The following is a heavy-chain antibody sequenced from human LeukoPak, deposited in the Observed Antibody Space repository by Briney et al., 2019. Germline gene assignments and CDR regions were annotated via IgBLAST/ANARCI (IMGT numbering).Heavy chain of an antibody. D-gene: IGHD6-13*01. Sequence: PGGSLRLSCAASGFTFSSYGMHWVRQAPGKGLEWVALIWYDGTNKYYADSVKGRFTISRDNSKNTLCLQMNSLRAEDTAVYYCARGSWRSSWSPSPSYYYYGMDVWGQGTTVTVSS. J-gene: IGHJ6*02. V-gene: IGHV3-33*01. CDR3: ARGSWRSSWSPSPSYYYYGMDV. CDR1: GFTFSSYG. CDR2: IWYDGTNK.